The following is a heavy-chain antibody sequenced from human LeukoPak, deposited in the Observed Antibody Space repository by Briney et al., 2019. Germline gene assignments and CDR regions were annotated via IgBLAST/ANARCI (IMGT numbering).Heavy chain of an antibody. J-gene: IGHJ4*02. Sequence: ASVKVSCKTSGYTFTGYYMHWVRQAPGQGLEWMGWINTNTGNPTYAQGFTGRFVFSLDTSVSTAYLQISSLKAEDTAVYYCARGSIGAPHHFDYWGQGTLVTVSS. CDR3: ARGSIGAPHHFDY. CDR2: INTNTGNP. CDR1: GYTFTGYY. V-gene: IGHV7-4-1*02. D-gene: IGHD3-10*01.